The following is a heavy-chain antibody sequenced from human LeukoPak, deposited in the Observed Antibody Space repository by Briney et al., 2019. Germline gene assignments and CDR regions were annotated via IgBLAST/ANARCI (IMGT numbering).Heavy chain of an antibody. CDR2: ISGSGGST. Sequence: GGSLRLSCAASGFTFSSYWMSWVRQAPGKGLEWVSAISGSGGSTYYADSVKGRFTISRDNSKNTLYLQMNSLRAEDTAVYYCANAGVYYDSSGYYFWGQGTLVTVSS. CDR3: ANAGVYYDSSGYYF. V-gene: IGHV3-23*01. CDR1: GFTFSSYW. J-gene: IGHJ4*02. D-gene: IGHD3-22*01.